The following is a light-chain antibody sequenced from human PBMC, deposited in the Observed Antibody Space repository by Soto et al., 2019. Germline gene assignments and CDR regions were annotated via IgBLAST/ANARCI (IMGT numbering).Light chain of an antibody. CDR2: GAS. V-gene: IGKV3-20*01. Sequence: EIVIRQSPGTLSLSLEEIATLSCSGSQSVSNNYLAWYQQKPGQAPRLLIYGASKRATGIPDRFSGSGSGTEFTLTITRLEPEDFGVYFCQQYDSPTWTFGQGTKVDIK. CDR3: QQYDSPTWT. CDR1: QSVSNNY. J-gene: IGKJ1*01.